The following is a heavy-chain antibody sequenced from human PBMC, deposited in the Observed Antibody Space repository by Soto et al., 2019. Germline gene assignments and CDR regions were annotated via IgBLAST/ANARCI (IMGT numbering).Heavy chain of an antibody. CDR3: ATSYDTGFDP. D-gene: IGHD3-9*01. CDR2: IKVDSGYT. J-gene: IGHJ5*02. V-gene: IGHV1-18*04. CDR1: GYPFIKYG. Sequence: QLQLVQSAAEVKKPGASVRVSCKAYGYPFIKYGISWIRQAPEQGLEWMGWIKVDSGYTNYAQKFHGRVTMTADTSSDTAFMELSSLRLDDTAVYFCATSYDTGFDPWGQGTLVSVSS.